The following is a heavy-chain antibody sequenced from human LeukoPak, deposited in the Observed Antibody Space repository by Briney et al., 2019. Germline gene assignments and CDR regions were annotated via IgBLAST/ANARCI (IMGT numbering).Heavy chain of an antibody. CDR2: IYSGGST. V-gene: IGHV3-66*01. CDR3: AREVYYYYGMDV. CDR1: GFTVSSNY. J-gene: IGHJ6*02. Sequence: GGSLRLSCAASGFTVSSNYMSWVRQAPGKGLEWVSVIYSGGSTYYADPVKGRFTISRDNSKNTLYLQMNSLRAEDTAVYYCAREVYYYYGMDVWGQGTTVTVSS.